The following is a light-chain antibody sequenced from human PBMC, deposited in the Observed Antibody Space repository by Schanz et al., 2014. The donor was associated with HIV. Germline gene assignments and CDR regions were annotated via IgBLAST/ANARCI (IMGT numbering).Light chain of an antibody. J-gene: IGKJ1*01. CDR1: QNINIY. CDR2: DAS. CDR3: QQYGRSPWT. V-gene: IGKV3-11*01. Sequence: EIVLTQSPATLSLSPGEGATLSCRSSQNINIYLAWYQQKPGQAPRLLMFDASKRAAGIPARFSGSGSGTDFTLTISSLEPEDFAVYYCQQYGRSPWTFGQGTKVEIK.